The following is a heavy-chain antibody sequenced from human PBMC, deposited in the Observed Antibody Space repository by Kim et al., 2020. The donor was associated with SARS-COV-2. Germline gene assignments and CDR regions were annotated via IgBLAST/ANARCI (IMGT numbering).Heavy chain of an antibody. Sequence: GESLKISCKGSGYSFTSYWIGWVRQMPGKGLEWMGIIYPGDSDTRYSPSFQGQVTISADKSISTAYLQWSSLKASDTAMYYCARIDSSSPSIYYYYGMDVWGQGTTVTVSS. J-gene: IGHJ6*02. CDR3: ARIDSSSPSIYYYYGMDV. D-gene: IGHD6-6*01. V-gene: IGHV5-51*01. CDR2: IYPGDSDT. CDR1: GYSFTSYW.